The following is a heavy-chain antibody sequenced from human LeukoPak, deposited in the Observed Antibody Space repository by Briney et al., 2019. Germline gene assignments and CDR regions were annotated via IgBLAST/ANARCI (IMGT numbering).Heavy chain of an antibody. J-gene: IGHJ6*02. Sequence: GGSLRLSCATSGFTFSSYAMSWVRQAPGKGLEWVSAISGSGGSTYYADSVKGRFTISRDNSKNTLYLQMNSLRAEDTAVYYCAVGDYCSGGSCYPNYGMDVWGQGTTVTVPS. CDR1: GFTFSSYA. CDR2: ISGSGGST. CDR3: AVGDYCSGGSCYPNYGMDV. D-gene: IGHD2-15*01. V-gene: IGHV3-23*01.